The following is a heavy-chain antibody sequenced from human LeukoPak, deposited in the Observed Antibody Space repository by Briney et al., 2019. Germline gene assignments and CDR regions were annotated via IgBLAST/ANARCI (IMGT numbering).Heavy chain of an antibody. V-gene: IGHV4-59*01. CDR1: GGSISSYY. CDR3: ARDSAQAIDY. Sequence: SETLSLTCTVSGGSISSYYWSWIRQPPGKGLEWIGYIYYSGSTNYNPSLKSRVTISVDTSKNQFSLKLSSVTAADTAVYYCARDSAQAIDYWGQGTLVTVSS. J-gene: IGHJ4*02. CDR2: IYYSGST.